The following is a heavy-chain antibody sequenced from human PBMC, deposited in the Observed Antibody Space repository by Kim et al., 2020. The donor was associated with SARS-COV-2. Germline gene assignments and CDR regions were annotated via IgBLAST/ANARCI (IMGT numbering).Heavy chain of an antibody. Sequence: SETLSLTCTVSGGSISSYYWSWIRQPPGKGLEWIGYIYYSGSTNYNPSLKSRVTISVDTSKNQFSLKLSSVTAADTAVYYCARGDAGGSSSSVWGQGTLVTVSS. CDR3: ARGDAGGSSSSV. J-gene: IGHJ4*02. CDR2: IYYSGST. V-gene: IGHV4-59*01. CDR1: GGSISSYY. D-gene: IGHD6-6*01.